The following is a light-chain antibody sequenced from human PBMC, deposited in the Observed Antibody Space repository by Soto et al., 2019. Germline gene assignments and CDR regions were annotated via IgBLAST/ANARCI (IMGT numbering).Light chain of an antibody. J-gene: IGKJ2*01. V-gene: IGKV1-33*01. CDR3: QQYDNLPYT. Sequence: DIQMTQSPSSLSASVGDRVTITCQASQDISNYLNWYQQKPGKAPKLLIYDASNLETGVPSRFSGSGSGTDFTFAISSLQPEDIATSYCQQYDNLPYTFGQGDKLEIK. CDR2: DAS. CDR1: QDISNY.